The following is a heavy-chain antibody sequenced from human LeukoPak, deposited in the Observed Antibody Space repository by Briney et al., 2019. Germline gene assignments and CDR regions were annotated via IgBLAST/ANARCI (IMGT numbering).Heavy chain of an antibody. J-gene: IGHJ4*02. CDR1: GFTFSTYW. D-gene: IGHD6-6*01. CDR2: IKEDGSEK. V-gene: IGHV3-7*01. Sequence: GGSLRLSCAVSGFTFSTYWMSWVRQAPGKGLEWVANIKEDGSEKYYVDSVKGRFTISRDNAKNSLYLQMNSLRAEDTAVYYCAREASQLVFDYWGQGTLVTVSS. CDR3: AREASQLVFDY.